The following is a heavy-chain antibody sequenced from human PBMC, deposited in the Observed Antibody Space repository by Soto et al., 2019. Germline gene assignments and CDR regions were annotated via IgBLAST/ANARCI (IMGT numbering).Heavy chain of an antibody. CDR1: GFTFSSYA. CDR2: ISYDGSNK. J-gene: IGHJ2*01. Sequence: QVQLVESGGGVVQPGRSLRLSCAASGFTFSSYAMHWVRQAPGKGLEWVAVISYDGSNKYYADSVKGRFTISRDNSKNTLYLQMSSLRAEDTAVYYCARGRYSSGWDGYFDLWGRGTLVTVSS. D-gene: IGHD6-19*01. V-gene: IGHV3-30-3*01. CDR3: ARGRYSSGWDGYFDL.